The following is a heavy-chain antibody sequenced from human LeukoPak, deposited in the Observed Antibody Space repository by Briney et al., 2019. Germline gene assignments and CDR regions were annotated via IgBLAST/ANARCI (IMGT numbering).Heavy chain of an antibody. CDR3: ARGGGSYSY. Sequence: EGSLRLSCAGSGFTFSRDAMNWVRQAPGKGLEWVSSINSRSTHTAYADSVKGRFTISRDNGNNSVFLQMNSLGVDDTAIYFCARGGGSYSYWGQGVRVTVSS. J-gene: IGHJ4*02. V-gene: IGHV3-21*01. CDR1: GFTFSRDA. CDR2: INSRSTHT. D-gene: IGHD1-26*01.